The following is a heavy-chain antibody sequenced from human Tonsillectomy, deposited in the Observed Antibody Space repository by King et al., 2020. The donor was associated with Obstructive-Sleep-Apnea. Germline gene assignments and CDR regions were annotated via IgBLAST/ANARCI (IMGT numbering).Heavy chain of an antibody. Sequence: VQLVESGGGVVQPGRSLRLSCAASGFTFSSYGMHWVRQAPGKGLEGVAVISYDGNKEYYAGSVKGRLTISRDNSKNTLYLQMNSLRPEDTAVYYCAKAWTVTTLQCACDYWGQGTLVTVSS. D-gene: IGHD4-17*01. CDR2: ISYDGNKE. CDR1: GFTFSSYG. J-gene: IGHJ4*02. V-gene: IGHV3-30*18. CDR3: AKAWTVTTLQCACDY.